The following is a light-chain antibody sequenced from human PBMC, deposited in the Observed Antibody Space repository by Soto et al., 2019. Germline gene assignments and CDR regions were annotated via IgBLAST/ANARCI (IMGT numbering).Light chain of an antibody. V-gene: IGLV2-23*01. CDR2: EAT. CDR3: VLYMGSGIWV. CDR1: SSDIGSYNL. J-gene: IGLJ3*02. Sequence: QSVLTQPASVSGSPGQSITVSCTGTSSDIGSYNLVSWYQQHPGKAPKLLIYEATKRPSGVSNRFSGSILGNKAALTITGAQADDESDYYCVLYMGSGIWVFGGGTKLTVL.